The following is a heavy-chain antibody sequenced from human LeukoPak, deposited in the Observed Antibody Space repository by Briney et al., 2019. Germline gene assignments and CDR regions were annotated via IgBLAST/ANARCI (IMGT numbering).Heavy chain of an antibody. J-gene: IGHJ3*02. D-gene: IGHD2-2*02. V-gene: IGHV3-20*04. CDR2: INWNGGST. CDR3: ARRDIVVVPAAIFGAFDI. CDR1: GFTFDDYG. Sequence: GGSLRLSCAASGFTFDDYGMSWVRQAPGRGLEWVSGINWNGGSTGYADSVKGRFTISRDNAKNSLYLQMNSLRAEDTALYYCARRDIVVVPAAIFGAFDIWGQGTMVTVSS.